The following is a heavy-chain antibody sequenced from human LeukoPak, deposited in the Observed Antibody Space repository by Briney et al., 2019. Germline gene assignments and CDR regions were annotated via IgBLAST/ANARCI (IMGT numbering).Heavy chain of an antibody. Sequence: PSETLSLTCTVSGGSISSGRNYWTWIRQPAGKGLEWIGRISSSGSTNYNPSLKSRVTISVDTSKNQFSLKLSSVTAADTAVYYCARSSGGTYYYGSGPPDVWGKGTTVTISS. D-gene: IGHD3-10*01. CDR1: GGSISSGRNY. CDR3: ARSSGGTYYYGSGPPDV. V-gene: IGHV4-61*02. J-gene: IGHJ6*04. CDR2: ISSSGST.